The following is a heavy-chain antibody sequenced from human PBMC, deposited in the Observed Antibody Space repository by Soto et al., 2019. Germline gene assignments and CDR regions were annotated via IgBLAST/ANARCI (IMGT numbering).Heavy chain of an antibody. Sequence: SETLSLTCTVSGGSISSGDYYWSWIRQPPGKGLEWIGYIYYSGCTYYNPSLKSRVTISVDTSKNQFSLKLSSVTAADTAVYYCARGGDGYNFAGGYYFDYWGQGTLVTVSS. J-gene: IGHJ4*02. D-gene: IGHD5-12*01. V-gene: IGHV4-30-4*01. CDR3: ARGGDGYNFAGGYYFDY. CDR1: GGSISSGDYY. CDR2: IYYSGCT.